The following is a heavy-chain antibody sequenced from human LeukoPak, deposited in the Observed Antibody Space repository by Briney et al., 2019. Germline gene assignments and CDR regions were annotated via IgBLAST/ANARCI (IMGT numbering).Heavy chain of an antibody. CDR1: GFTFRNYG. J-gene: IGHJ4*02. Sequence: GGSLRLSRAASGFTFRNYGMHWVRQAPGKGLEWVAVIWSDGSTKYYAESVQGRFTISRDTSKNRLYLQLNSLRVEDTAVFYCARDTSSSWYYFDHWGQGTLVTVSS. V-gene: IGHV3-33*01. D-gene: IGHD6-13*01. CDR2: IWSDGSTK. CDR3: ARDTSSSWYYFDH.